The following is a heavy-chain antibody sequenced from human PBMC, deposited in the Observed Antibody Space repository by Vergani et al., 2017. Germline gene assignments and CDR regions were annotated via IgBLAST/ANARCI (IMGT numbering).Heavy chain of an antibody. CDR2: ISYDGSNK. V-gene: IGHV3-30*03. D-gene: IGHD3-9*01. CDR1: GFTFSSYG. J-gene: IGHJ4*02. CDR3: ARDGYDILTGYYDY. Sequence: VQLVESGGGLVKPGGSLRLSCAASGFTFSSYGMHWVRQAPGKGLEWVAVISYDGSNKYYADSVKGRFTISRDNSKNTLYLQMNSLRAEDTAVYYCARDGYDILTGYYDYWGQGTLVTVSS.